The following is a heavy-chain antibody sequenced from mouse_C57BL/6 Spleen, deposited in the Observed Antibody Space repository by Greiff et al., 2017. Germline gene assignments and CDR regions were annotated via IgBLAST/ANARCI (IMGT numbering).Heavy chain of an antibody. D-gene: IGHD1-1*01. J-gene: IGHJ2*01. CDR3: ARSFITTLDY. Sequence: QVQLQQPGAELVKPGASVKLSCKASGYTFTSYWMQWVKQRPGQGLEWIGEIDPSDSYTNYNQKFKGKATLTVDTSSSTAYMQLSSLTSEDSAVYYCARSFITTLDYWGQGTTLTVSS. CDR2: IDPSDSYT. CDR1: GYTFTSYW. V-gene: IGHV1-50*01.